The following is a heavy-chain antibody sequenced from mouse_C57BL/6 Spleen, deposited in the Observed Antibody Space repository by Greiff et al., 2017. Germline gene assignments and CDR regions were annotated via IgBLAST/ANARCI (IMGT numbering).Heavy chain of an antibody. CDR3: ASFYSPFAY. Sequence: EVMLVESGGGLVKPGGSLKLSCAASGFTFSSYAMSWVRQTPEKRLEWVATISDGGSYTYYPDNVKGRFTISRDNAKNNLYLQMSHLKSEDTAMYYCASFYSPFAYWGQGTLVTVSA. CDR2: ISDGGSYT. D-gene: IGHD2-1*01. V-gene: IGHV5-4*03. CDR1: GFTFSSYA. J-gene: IGHJ3*01.